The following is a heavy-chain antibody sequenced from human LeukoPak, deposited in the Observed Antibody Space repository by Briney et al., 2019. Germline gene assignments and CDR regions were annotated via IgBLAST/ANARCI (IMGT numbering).Heavy chain of an antibody. D-gene: IGHD2-15*01. Sequence: GGSLRLSCAAPGFTFSDYYMSSIRQAPGKGLERVSYISSSGSTTYYADSVKGGFTISRDNATNSLYLQMNSPRAEDTAVYYCTRLTGYRSGGSCTIDYWAREPWSPSPQ. CDR1: GFTFSDYY. CDR3: TRLTGYRSGGSCTIDY. V-gene: IGHV3-11*04. CDR2: ISSSGSTT. J-gene: IGHJ4*02.